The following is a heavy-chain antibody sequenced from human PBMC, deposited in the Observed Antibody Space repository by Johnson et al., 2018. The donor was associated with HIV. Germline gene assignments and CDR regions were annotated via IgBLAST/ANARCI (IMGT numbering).Heavy chain of an antibody. CDR1: GFTFSNYG. D-gene: IGHD5-12*01. Sequence: VQLVESGGGVVQPGGSLRLSCDASGFTFSNYGMHWVRQAPGKGLEWVAFIRYDGSNKYYADSVKGRFTISRDNSKNTLYLQMNSLRAEDTAVYYCARVLRLPRLGAFDIWGQGTMVTVSS. J-gene: IGHJ3*02. CDR2: IRYDGSNK. V-gene: IGHV3-30*02. CDR3: ARVLRLPRLGAFDI.